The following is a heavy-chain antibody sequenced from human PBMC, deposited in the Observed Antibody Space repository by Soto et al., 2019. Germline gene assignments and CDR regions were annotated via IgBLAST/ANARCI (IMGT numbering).Heavy chain of an antibody. CDR3: TMIYTGWATFDY. CDR1: WSTHRNYV. Sequence: VKVTLPASWSTHRNYVRNWVRQAPGQGLEWMGGIIPIFGTANYAQKFQGRVTITADESTSTAYMELSSLRSEDTAVYYCTMIYTGWATFDYWGQGTLVTVSS. J-gene: IGHJ4*02. V-gene: IGHV1-69*13. D-gene: IGHD3-16*01. CDR2: IIPIFGTA.